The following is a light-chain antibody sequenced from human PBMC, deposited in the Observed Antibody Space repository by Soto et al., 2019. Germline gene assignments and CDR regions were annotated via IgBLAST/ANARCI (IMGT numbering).Light chain of an antibody. CDR2: SAS. Sequence: DIQLTQSPSFLSASVGDGVTIPCRASQGISNYLAWYQQKPGKAPKLLIYSASTLQSGVPSRFSGSGSGTEFTLTISSLQPEDFATYYCQQLNTFPVTFGQGTRLEIK. V-gene: IGKV1-9*01. CDR3: QQLNTFPVT. J-gene: IGKJ5*01. CDR1: QGISNY.